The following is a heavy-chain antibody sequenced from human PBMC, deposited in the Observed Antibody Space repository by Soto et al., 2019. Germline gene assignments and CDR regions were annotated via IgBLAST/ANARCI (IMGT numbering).Heavy chain of an antibody. J-gene: IGHJ4*02. CDR1: GFSFSDHY. V-gene: IGHV3-72*01. Sequence: EMQLVESGGGLVRPGGSLRLSCAASGFSFSDHYMDWVRQAPGKGLEWVGRIRNKANRYTTEYAASVKGRFTISRDDSKNSLYLQINSLVTDDTAVYFCTRDNPRAPGTLDYWGQGTLVSVSS. D-gene: IGHD6-13*01. CDR2: IRNKANRYTT. CDR3: TRDNPRAPGTLDY.